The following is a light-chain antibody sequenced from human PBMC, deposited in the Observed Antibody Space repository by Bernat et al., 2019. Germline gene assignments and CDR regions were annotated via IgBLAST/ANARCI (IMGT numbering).Light chain of an antibody. CDR3: QQYYDIPWT. CDR2: WAS. J-gene: IGKJ1*01. CDR1: QSVLYSPNNKNY. Sequence: DIVMTQSPDSLAVSLGERATINCKSSQSVLYSPNNKNYLAWYQQKPGQPPNLLIYWASARESGVPDRFSGSGSGTDFTLTISSLQSEDVAVYYCQQYYDIPWTFGQGTKVEIK. V-gene: IGKV4-1*01.